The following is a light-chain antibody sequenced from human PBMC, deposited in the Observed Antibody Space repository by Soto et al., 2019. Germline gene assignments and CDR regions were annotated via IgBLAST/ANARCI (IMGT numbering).Light chain of an antibody. V-gene: IGKV1-5*03. J-gene: IGKJ1*01. CDR1: QTISSW. CDR2: KAS. CDR3: QHYNSYSEA. Sequence: DIQMTQSPSTLSGSVGDRVTITCRASQTISSWLAWYQQKPGKAPKLLIYKASTLKSGVPSRFSGSGYGTEFTITISSLQPDDFATYYCQHYNSYSEAFGQGTKVERK.